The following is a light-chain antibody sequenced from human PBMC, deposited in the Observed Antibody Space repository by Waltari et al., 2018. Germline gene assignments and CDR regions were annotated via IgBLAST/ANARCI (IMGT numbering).Light chain of an antibody. CDR1: QSIGDS. Sequence: DIQMTQSPSTLSASLGDRVTITCRASQSIGDSLALYQQKPGKAPKLLVFKASTLERGVPSRFGGSGSGTEFTLTITSLQPDDVATYYCQQYGSRWTFGQGTKVEVK. J-gene: IGKJ1*01. CDR3: QQYGSRWT. V-gene: IGKV1-5*03. CDR2: KAS.